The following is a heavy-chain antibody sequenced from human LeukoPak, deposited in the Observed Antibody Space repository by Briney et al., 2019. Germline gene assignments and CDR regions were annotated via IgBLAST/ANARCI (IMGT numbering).Heavy chain of an antibody. D-gene: IGHD2-15*01. V-gene: IGHV4-34*01. J-gene: IGHJ4*02. CDR2: INHSGNT. CDR1: GGSISSGY. CDR3: ARGRVPATSVTGY. Sequence: SETLSLTCTVSGGSISSGYWGWIRQPPGKGLEWIGEINHSGNTNYNPSLKSRVIISVDTSKNQLSLKLSSVTAADTAVYYCARGRVPATSVTGYWCQGTLVTVSS.